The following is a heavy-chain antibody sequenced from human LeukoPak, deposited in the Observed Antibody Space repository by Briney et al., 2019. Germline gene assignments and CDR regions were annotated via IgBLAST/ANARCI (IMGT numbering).Heavy chain of an antibody. CDR2: SDDTGST. D-gene: IGHD3-10*01. V-gene: IGHV3-23*01. Sequence: PGRSLRLSCEASGFTFSSYGMHWVRQAPGKGLEWVSSSDDTGSTYYTDSVKGRFTISRDNSKNTLFLQMDSLRAEDTAVYYCAKLIGGFSVYWGQGTLATVSS. CDR1: GFTFSSYG. CDR3: AKLIGGFSVY. J-gene: IGHJ4*02.